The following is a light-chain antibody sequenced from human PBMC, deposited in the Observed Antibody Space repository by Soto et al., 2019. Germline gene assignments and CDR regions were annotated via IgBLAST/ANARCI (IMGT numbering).Light chain of an antibody. J-gene: IGLJ3*02. CDR2: DTS. Sequence: QSVLTQPPSVSAATGQRVIISCSGSDSNAGNNYVSWYQQFPGAPPKLLIYDTSKRPSWISDRFSASKSGTSATLIISSLQTGDEAHYYCGTWDTALSAGKFGGGTKLTVL. CDR1: DSNAGNNY. V-gene: IGLV1-51*01. CDR3: GTWDTALSAGK.